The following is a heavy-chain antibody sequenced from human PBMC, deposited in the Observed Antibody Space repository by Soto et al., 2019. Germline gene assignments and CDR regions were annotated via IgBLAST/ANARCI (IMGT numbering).Heavy chain of an antibody. V-gene: IGHV4-31*03. Sequence: SETLSLTCTVSGGSISSGGYYWSWIRQHPGKGLEWIGYIYYSGSTYYNPSLKSRVTISVDTSKNQFSLKLSSVTAADTAVYYRASWRANWNSEFGYWGQGTLLTVSS. J-gene: IGHJ4*02. CDR2: IYYSGST. CDR3: ASWRANWNSEFGY. D-gene: IGHD1-7*01. CDR1: GGSISSGGYY.